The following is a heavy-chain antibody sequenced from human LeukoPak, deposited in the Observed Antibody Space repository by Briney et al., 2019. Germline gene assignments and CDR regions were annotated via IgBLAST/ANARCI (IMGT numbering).Heavy chain of an antibody. CDR1: GGSISSSSYY. J-gene: IGHJ4*02. D-gene: IGHD6-13*01. Sequence: PSETLSLTCTVSGGSISSSSYYWGWIRQPPGKGLEWIGSIYYSGSTYYNPSLKSRVTMSMDTSKNQFSLKLSSVTAADTAVYYCARERAAAPIAAAGLDYWGQGTLVTVSS. CDR3: ARERAAAPIAAAGLDY. CDR2: IYYSGST. V-gene: IGHV4-39*07.